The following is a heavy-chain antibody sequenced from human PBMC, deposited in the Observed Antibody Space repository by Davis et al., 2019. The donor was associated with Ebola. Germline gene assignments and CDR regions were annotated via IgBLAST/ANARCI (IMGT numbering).Heavy chain of an antibody. CDR1: GGSFSGYY. CDR3: ARGLYYDFWSGYYSFSPYYYGMDV. Sequence: PSETLSLTCAVYGGSFSGYYWSWIRQPPGKGLEWIGEINHSGSTNYNPFLKSRVTISVDTSKNQFSLKLSSVTAADTAVYYCARGLYYDFWSGYYSFSPYYYGMDVWGQGTTVTVSS. V-gene: IGHV4-34*01. J-gene: IGHJ6*02. D-gene: IGHD3-3*01. CDR2: INHSGST.